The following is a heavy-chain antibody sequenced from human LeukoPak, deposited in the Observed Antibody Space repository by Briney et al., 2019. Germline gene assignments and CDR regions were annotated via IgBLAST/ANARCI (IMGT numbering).Heavy chain of an antibody. D-gene: IGHD6-13*01. V-gene: IGHV4-34*01. J-gene: IGHJ5*02. CDR1: GGSFSGYY. CDR3: ARGVRASIAAAGTSWWFDP. Sequence: SETLSLTCAVYGGSFSGYYWSWIRQPPGKGLEWIGEINHSGSTNYNPSLKSRVTISVDTSKNQFSLKLSSVTAADTAVYYCARGVRASIAAAGTSWWFDPWGQGNLVTVSS. CDR2: INHSGST.